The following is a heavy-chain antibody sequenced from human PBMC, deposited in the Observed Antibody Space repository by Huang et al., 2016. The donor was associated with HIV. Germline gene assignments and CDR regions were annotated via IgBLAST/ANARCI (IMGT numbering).Heavy chain of an antibody. V-gene: IGHV4-39*01. CDR1: GGSISSSSYY. J-gene: IGHJ6*03. Sequence: QLQLQESGPGLVKPSETLSLTCTVSGGSISSSSYYWGWIRQSPGKGLEWIGSIYYIGNGYYNPSLKSRVTMSVDRSSNQFSLKVHSVTAADTAVYYCASRTTVTTTSNYHYFYMDVWGKGTTVIVSS. CDR2: IYYIGNG. CDR3: ASRTTVTTTSNYHYFYMDV. D-gene: IGHD4-17*01.